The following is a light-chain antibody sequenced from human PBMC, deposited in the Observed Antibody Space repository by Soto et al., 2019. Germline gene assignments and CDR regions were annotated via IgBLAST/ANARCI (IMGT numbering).Light chain of an antibody. J-gene: IGKJ5*01. V-gene: IGKV3-20*01. Sequence: VLSQSPPTLSLPPGERPTLSGRASQSVSSSYLAWYQQKPGQAPRLLIYGASSRATGIPDRFSGSGSGTDFTLTISRLEPEDFAVYYCQQYGSSPTFGEGTRLE. CDR3: QQYGSSPT. CDR1: QSVSSSY. CDR2: GAS.